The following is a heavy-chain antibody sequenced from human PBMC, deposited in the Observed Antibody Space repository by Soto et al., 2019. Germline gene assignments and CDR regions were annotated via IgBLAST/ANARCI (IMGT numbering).Heavy chain of an antibody. CDR1: GGTFSSYA. D-gene: IGHD2-2*01. CDR2: IIPIFGTA. J-gene: IGHJ6*02. Sequence: QVQLVQSGAEVKKPGSSVKVSCKASGGTFSSYAISWVRQAPGQGLEWMGGIIPIFGTANYAQKFQGRVTITADESTSTAYMELSSLRSEDTAVYYCARDQEGDIVGVPAAPSSYYYYGMDVWGQGTTVTVSS. V-gene: IGHV1-69*01. CDR3: ARDQEGDIVGVPAAPSSYYYYGMDV.